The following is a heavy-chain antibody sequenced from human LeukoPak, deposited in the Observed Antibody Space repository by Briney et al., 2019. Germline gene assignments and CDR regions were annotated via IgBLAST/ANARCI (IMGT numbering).Heavy chain of an antibody. J-gene: IGHJ6*03. D-gene: IGHD3-22*01. Sequence: RSGGSLRLSCAASGFTFSDYYMSWIRQAPGKGLEWVSYISSSGSTKYYADSVKGRFTISRDNAKNSLYLQMNSLRAEDTAVYYCARDRSYYDSRDKGYYYYMDVWGKGTTVTISS. CDR2: ISSSGSTK. CDR1: GFTFSDYY. V-gene: IGHV3-11*04. CDR3: ARDRSYYDSRDKGYYYYMDV.